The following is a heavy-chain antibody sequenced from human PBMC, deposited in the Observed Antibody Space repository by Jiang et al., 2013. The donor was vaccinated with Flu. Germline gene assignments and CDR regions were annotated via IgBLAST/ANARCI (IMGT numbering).Heavy chain of an antibody. CDR2: VHAGDSDT. CDR1: GYGFTSYW. Sequence: GAEVKKPGESLKISCKGSGYGFTSYWTAWVRQMPGKGLEWMGIVHAGDSDTRYSPSFQGQVTISADKSIRTAYLQWNSLKASDTAMYYCARPHDGFDIWGQGTMVTVSS. J-gene: IGHJ3*02. V-gene: IGHV5-51*01. CDR3: ARPHDGFDI.